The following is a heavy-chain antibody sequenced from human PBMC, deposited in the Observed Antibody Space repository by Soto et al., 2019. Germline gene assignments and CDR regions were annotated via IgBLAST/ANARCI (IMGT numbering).Heavy chain of an antibody. Sequence: QVQLVESGGGVVQPGGSLRLSCATSGFTFSDSGMHWVRQAPGKGLEWVAVIWSDGSDKSYADSVEGRFTISRDNSKNTLYLKMNSLRAEERAVYYCVRGNRYSGSSGWGGGFDYWGQGTLVTVSS. J-gene: IGHJ4*02. D-gene: IGHD6-6*01. CDR3: VRGNRYSGSSGWGGGFDY. V-gene: IGHV3-33*01. CDR1: GFTFSDSG. CDR2: IWSDGSDK.